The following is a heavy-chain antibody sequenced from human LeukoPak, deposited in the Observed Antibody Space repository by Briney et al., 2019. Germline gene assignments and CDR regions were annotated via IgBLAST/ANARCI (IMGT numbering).Heavy chain of an antibody. CDR3: ARGPSDYCSGGSCYSGYYYYYMDV. J-gene: IGHJ6*03. V-gene: IGHV1-2*02. D-gene: IGHD2-15*01. CDR1: GYTFTGYY. CDR2: INPNSGGT. Sequence: ASVKVSCRASGYTFTGYYMHWVRQAPGQGLEWMGWINPNSGGTNCAQKFQGRVTMTRDTSISTAYMELSRLRSDDTAVYYCARGPSDYCSGGSCYSGYYYYYMDVWGKGTTVTVSS.